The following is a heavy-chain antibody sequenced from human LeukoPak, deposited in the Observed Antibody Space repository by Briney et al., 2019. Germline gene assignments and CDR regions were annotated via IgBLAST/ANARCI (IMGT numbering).Heavy chain of an antibody. D-gene: IGHD3-3*01. V-gene: IGHV3-7*01. CDR3: ARETGQYYAFWSGSYQKVYYYYAMDV. J-gene: IGHJ6*02. Sequence: GGSLRLSCAASGFTFSTYYMSWVRQAPGKGLEWVAKIKQDGSEKYYVDSVKGRFTISRDNAKNSLYLQMNSLRAEDTAVYYCARETGQYYAFWSGSYQKVYYYYAMDVWGQGTTVTVSS. CDR1: GFTFSTYY. CDR2: IKQDGSEK.